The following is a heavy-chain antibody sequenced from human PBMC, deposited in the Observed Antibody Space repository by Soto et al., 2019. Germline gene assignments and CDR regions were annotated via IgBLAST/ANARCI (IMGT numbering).Heavy chain of an antibody. CDR2: IYYSGST. D-gene: IGHD6-13*01. Sequence: QVQLQESGPGLVKPSETLSLTCSVSGGSISNYYWSWIRQPPGKGLEWIGYIYYSGSTNYNPSLKSRVTISIDTSKNQFSLKLSSVTAADTAVYYCARQSSSWDNLFDPWGQGILVTVSS. J-gene: IGHJ5*02. V-gene: IGHV4-59*08. CDR3: ARQSSSWDNLFDP. CDR1: GGSISNYY.